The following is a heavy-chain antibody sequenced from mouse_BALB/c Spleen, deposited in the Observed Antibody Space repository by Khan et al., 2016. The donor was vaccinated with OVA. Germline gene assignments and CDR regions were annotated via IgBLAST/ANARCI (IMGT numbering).Heavy chain of an antibody. D-gene: IGHD1-2*01. J-gene: IGHJ3*01. CDR3: ARRNYFGYTFAY. Sequence: QVQLQQSGAELARPGASVKLSCKASGYTFTDYYINWVKQRTGQGLEWIGEISPGSGDTYYNERFKGKATLTADKSSSKAYMQRSSLTAEASAVYFRARRNYFGYTFAYWGQGTLVTVSA. CDR1: GYTFTDYY. CDR2: ISPGSGDT. V-gene: IGHV1-77*01.